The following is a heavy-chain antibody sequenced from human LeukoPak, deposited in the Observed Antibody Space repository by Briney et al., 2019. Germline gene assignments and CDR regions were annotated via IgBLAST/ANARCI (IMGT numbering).Heavy chain of an antibody. CDR3: ARYHNGYDDY. Sequence: SETLSLTCTVSGYSISSGYYWGWIRQPPGKGLEWIGSIYYSGNTFYNPSLRSRVTISIDRSKDQFSLRVSSVTAADTAVYYCARYHNGYDDYWGQGTLVTVSS. D-gene: IGHD5-12*01. V-gene: IGHV4-38-2*02. CDR2: IYYSGNT. J-gene: IGHJ4*02. CDR1: GYSISSGYY.